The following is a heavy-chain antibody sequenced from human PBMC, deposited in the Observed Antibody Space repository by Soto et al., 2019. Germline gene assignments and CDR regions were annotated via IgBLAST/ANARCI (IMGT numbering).Heavy chain of an antibody. J-gene: IGHJ6*02. CDR3: ARELGYCSSTSCYVMGYYYGMDV. CDR2: IWYDGSNK. D-gene: IGHD2-2*01. Sequence: GGSLRLSCAASGFTFSSYGMHWVRQAPGKGLEWVAVIWYDGSNKYYADSVKGRFTISRDNSKNTLYLQMNSLRAEDTAVYYCARELGYCSSTSCYVMGYYYGMDVWGQGPTVTVSS. V-gene: IGHV3-33*01. CDR1: GFTFSSYG.